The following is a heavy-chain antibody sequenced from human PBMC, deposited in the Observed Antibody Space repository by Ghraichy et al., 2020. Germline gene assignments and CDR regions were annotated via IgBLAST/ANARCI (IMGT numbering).Heavy chain of an antibody. Sequence: GEALNISCVGSGFTFSSYSMNWVRQSPGKGLEWLSYMTSSSRTIFYSDSVKGRFTISRENAQNSLYLQMNSLRDEDTAVYYCARGSTVVRFFYYDGMDVWGQGTTVTVSS. D-gene: IGHD4-23*01. CDR2: MTSSSRTI. V-gene: IGHV3-48*02. CDR3: ARGSTVVRFFYYDGMDV. CDR1: GFTFSSYS. J-gene: IGHJ6*02.